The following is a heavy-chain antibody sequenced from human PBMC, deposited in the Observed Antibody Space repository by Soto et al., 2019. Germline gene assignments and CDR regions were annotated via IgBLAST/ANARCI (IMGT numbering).Heavy chain of an antibody. CDR2: ISYDGSNK. CDR3: ARMGYYYDSSGYGAYYGMDV. CDR1: GFTFSSYA. D-gene: IGHD3-22*01. Sequence: GGSLRLSCAASGFTFSSYAMHWFRQAPGKGLEWVAVISYDGSNKYYADSVKGRFTISRDNSKNTLYLQMNSLRAEDTAVYYCARMGYYYDSSGYGAYYGMDVWGQGTTVTVSS. J-gene: IGHJ6*02. V-gene: IGHV3-30-3*01.